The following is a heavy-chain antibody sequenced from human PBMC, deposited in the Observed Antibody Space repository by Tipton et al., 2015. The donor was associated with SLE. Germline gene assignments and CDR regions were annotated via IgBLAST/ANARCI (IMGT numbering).Heavy chain of an antibody. CDR3: ARDVDRWLFRD. CDR1: GGSFSGYY. V-gene: IGHV4-34*01. Sequence: TLSLTCAVYGGSFSGYYWSWIRQPPGKGLEWIGEINHSGSTNYNPSLKSRVTISVDTSKNQFSLKLSSVTAADTAVYYCARDVDRWLFRDWGQGTLVTVSS. J-gene: IGHJ4*02. D-gene: IGHD6-19*01. CDR2: INHSGST.